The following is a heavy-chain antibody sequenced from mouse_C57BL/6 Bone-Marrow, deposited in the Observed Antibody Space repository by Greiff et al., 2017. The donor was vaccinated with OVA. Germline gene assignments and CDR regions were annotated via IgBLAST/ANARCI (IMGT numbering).Heavy chain of an antibody. CDR1: GFSLTSYG. CDR2: IWRGGST. V-gene: IGHV2-5*01. CDR3: AKNNYGSGCDWYFDV. J-gene: IGHJ1*03. D-gene: IGHD1-1*01. Sequence: VQLLQSGPGLVQPSQSLSITCTVSGFSLTSYGVHWVRQSPGKGLEWLGVIWRGGSTDYNAAFMSRLSITKDNSTRHVSFKMNSLQADDTAIYYGAKNNYGSGCDWYFDVWGTGTTVTVSA.